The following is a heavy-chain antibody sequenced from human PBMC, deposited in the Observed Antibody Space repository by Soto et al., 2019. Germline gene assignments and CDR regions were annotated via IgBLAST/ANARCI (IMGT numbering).Heavy chain of an antibody. J-gene: IGHJ5*02. CDR2: ISSNGGST. V-gene: IGHV3-64D*06. Sequence: GGSLRLSCSASGFTFSSYAIHWVRQAPGKGLEYVSAISSNGGSTYYADSVKGRFTISRDNSKNTLYLQMNRLRAEDTAVYYCAKEDFWIRPGWFDPWGKGTLVTGSS. D-gene: IGHD3-3*01. CDR1: GFTFSSYA. CDR3: AKEDFWIRPGWFDP.